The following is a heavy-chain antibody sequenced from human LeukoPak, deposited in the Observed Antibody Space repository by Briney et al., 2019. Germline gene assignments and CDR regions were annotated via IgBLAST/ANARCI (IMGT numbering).Heavy chain of an antibody. V-gene: IGHV4-38-2*02. CDR3: ARGATIFGVVSKNNWFDP. CDR2: IYHSGST. CDR1: GYSISSGYY. D-gene: IGHD3-3*01. J-gene: IGHJ5*02. Sequence: SETLSLICTVSGYSISSGYYWGWIRQPPGKGLEWIGSIYHSGSTYYNPSLKSRVTISVDTSKNQFSLKLSSVTAADTAVYYCARGATIFGVVSKNNWFDPWGQGTLVTVSS.